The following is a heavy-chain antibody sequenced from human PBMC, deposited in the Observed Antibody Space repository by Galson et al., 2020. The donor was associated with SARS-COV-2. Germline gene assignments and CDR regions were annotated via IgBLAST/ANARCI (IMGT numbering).Heavy chain of an antibody. CDR1: AFTSSRYA. V-gene: IGHV3-23*01. Sequence: GGPLRLSCVAPAFTSSRYAMSYVRQAPGKGLEWVTSINGAGGTTYYADSVRGRFSISRDNSKNTLYVRMNSLRAEDTAVYYRAKEQGNDYGDRLDYWGQGTLVTVSS. J-gene: IGHJ4*02. CDR2: INGAGGTT. CDR3: AKEQGNDYGDRLDY. D-gene: IGHD4-17*01.